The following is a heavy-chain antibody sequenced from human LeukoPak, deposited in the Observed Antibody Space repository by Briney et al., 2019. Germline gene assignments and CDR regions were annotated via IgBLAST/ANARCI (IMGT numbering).Heavy chain of an antibody. J-gene: IGHJ4*02. Sequence: QAGGSLRLSCAASGFTFSNDWMSWVRQAPGKWPEWVANIGPDGSEKYSVDSVKGRFTISRDNAKNTLYLQMNSLRGEDTGVYYCARDNGAYYHYWGQGTLVTVSS. CDR2: IGPDGSEK. CDR3: ARDNGAYYHY. CDR1: GFTFSNDW. D-gene: IGHD3-3*01. V-gene: IGHV3-7*01.